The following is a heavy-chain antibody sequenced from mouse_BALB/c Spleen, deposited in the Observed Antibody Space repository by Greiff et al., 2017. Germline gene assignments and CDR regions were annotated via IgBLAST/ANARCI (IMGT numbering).Heavy chain of an antibody. CDR2: ISYDGSN. CDR1: GYSITSGYY. CDR3: ARGYYGNY. V-gene: IGHV3-6*02. J-gene: IGHJ2*01. Sequence: EVQRVESGPGLVKPSQSLSLTCSVTGYSITSGYYWNWIRQFPGNKLEWMGYISYDGSNNYNPSLKNRISITRDTSKNQFFLKLNSVTTEDTATYYCARGYYGNYWGQGTTLTVSS. D-gene: IGHD2-1*01.